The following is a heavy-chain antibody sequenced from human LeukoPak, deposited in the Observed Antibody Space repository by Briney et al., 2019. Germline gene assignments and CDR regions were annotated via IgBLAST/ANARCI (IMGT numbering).Heavy chain of an antibody. V-gene: IGHV3-30*04. Sequence: GGSLRLSCAASGFTFSSYAMHWVCQAPGKGLEWVAVISYDGSNKYYADSVKGRFTISRDNSKNTLYLQMNSLRAEDTAVYYCARVRGYDSSGYYLYKDAFDIWGQGTMVTVSS. CDR3: ARVRGYDSSGYYLYKDAFDI. CDR1: GFTFSSYA. CDR2: ISYDGSNK. D-gene: IGHD3-22*01. J-gene: IGHJ3*02.